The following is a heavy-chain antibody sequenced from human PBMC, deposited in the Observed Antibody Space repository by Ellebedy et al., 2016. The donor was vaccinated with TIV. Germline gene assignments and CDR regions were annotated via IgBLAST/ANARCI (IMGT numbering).Heavy chain of an antibody. CDR1: GYTFTGYY. Sequence: AASVKVSCKASGYTFTGYYMHWVRQPPGQGLEWMGIINPSGGSTSYAQKFQGRVTMTRDTSTSTVYMELSSLRSEDTAVYYCARDCSSTNCPHWGQGTLVTVSS. CDR2: INPSGGST. V-gene: IGHV1-46*01. D-gene: IGHD2-2*01. J-gene: IGHJ4*02. CDR3: ARDCSSTNCPH.